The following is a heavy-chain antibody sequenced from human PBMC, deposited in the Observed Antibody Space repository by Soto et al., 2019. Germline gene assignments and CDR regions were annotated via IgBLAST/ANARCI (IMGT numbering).Heavy chain of an antibody. CDR2: VYWNDEK. CDR3: AHSHGSHSGWYGWFDP. Sequence: QITLKESGPTLVKPTQTLTLTCSFYGFSLNTSGVGVGWIRQPPGKALEWLALVYWNDEKRYSPSLRSRITITKDNTNNQVVFTMTNMDTVDTATYYCAHSHGSHSGWYGWFDPWGQGTLVTVSA. V-gene: IGHV2-5*01. J-gene: IGHJ5*02. D-gene: IGHD6-19*01. CDR1: GFSLNTSGVG.